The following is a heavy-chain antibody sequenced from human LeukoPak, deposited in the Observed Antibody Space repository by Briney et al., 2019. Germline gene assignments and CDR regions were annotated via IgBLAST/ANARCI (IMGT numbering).Heavy chain of an antibody. V-gene: IGHV3-23*01. CDR3: AKAINWNYFDY. J-gene: IGHJ4*02. CDR1: GFTLSNYA. CDR2: ISGSTGST. D-gene: IGHD1-20*01. Sequence: PGGSLRLSCVVSGFTLSNYAMSWVRQAPGKGLEWVSAISGSTGSTYYADSVKGRFTISRDNSKNTLYLQMNSLRAEDTAVYYCAKAINWNYFDYWGQGTLVTVSS.